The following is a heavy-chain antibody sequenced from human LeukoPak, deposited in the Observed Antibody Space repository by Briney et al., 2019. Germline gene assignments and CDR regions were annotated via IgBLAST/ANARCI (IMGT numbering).Heavy chain of an antibody. CDR3: ARGSYGGNSVLAFHY. CDR2: IIPIFGTA. D-gene: IGHD4-23*01. V-gene: IGHV1-69*13. J-gene: IGHJ4*02. CDR1: GGTFSSYA. Sequence: SVKVSCKASGGTFSSYAISWVRQAPGQGLEWMGGIIPIFGTANYAQKFQGRVTITADESTSTAYMELSSLRSEDTAVYYCARGSYGGNSVLAFHYWGQGTLVTVSS.